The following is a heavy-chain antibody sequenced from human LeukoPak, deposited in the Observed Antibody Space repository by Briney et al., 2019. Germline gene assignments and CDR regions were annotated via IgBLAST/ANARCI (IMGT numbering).Heavy chain of an antibody. J-gene: IGHJ4*02. CDR1: GYSFTSYW. CDR3: AKGKDGSYSVFDY. V-gene: IGHV5-51*01. Sequence: GESLKISCKGSGYSFTSYWIGWVRQMPEKGLEWMGIIDPGDSDTRYSPSFQGQVTISADKSISTAYLQWSSLKASDTAMYYCAKGKDGSYSVFDYWVQGTLVTVSS. CDR2: IDPGDSDT. D-gene: IGHD1-26*01.